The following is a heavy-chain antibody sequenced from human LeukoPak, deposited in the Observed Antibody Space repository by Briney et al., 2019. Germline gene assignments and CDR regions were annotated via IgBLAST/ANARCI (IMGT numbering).Heavy chain of an antibody. CDR3: ARAHGESDY. CDR1: GFTFSNAW. J-gene: IGHJ4*02. CDR2: ISSSSSYI. Sequence: GGSLRLSCAASGFTFSNAWMNWVRQAPGKGLEWVSSISSSSSYIHYADSVKGRFTISRDNAKNSLYLQMNSLRAEDTAVYYCARAHGESDYWGQGTLVTVSS. D-gene: IGHD2-21*01. V-gene: IGHV3-21*01.